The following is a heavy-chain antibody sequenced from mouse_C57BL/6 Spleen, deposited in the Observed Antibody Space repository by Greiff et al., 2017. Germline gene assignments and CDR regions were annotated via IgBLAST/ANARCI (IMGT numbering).Heavy chain of an antibody. J-gene: IGHJ2*01. CDR3: ARVDYDRRNFDD. CDR2: IYPGDGDT. Sequence: VQLQQSGAELVKPGASVKISCKASGYAFSSYWMNWVKQRPGKGLEWIGQIYPGDGDTNYNGKVKGKATLTADKSSSTAYMQLSSLTSEDSAVYFCARVDYDRRNFDDWGQGTTLTVSS. V-gene: IGHV1-80*01. CDR1: GYAFSSYW. D-gene: IGHD2-4*01.